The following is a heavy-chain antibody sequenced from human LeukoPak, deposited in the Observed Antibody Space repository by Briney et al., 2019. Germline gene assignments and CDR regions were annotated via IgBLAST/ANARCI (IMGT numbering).Heavy chain of an antibody. J-gene: IGHJ4*02. CDR1: GFTFSSYG. CDR2: ISSSSSHI. CDR3: AKEASRGSSFAYTPIEKPYYLDY. Sequence: GGSLRLSCAASGFTFSSYGMHWVRQAPGTGLEWVSSISSSSSHIYYADSVKGRFTISRDNAKNTLYLQMNSLRAEDTAVYYCAKEASRGSSFAYTPIEKPYYLDYWGQGTLVTVSS. D-gene: IGHD5-18*01. V-gene: IGHV3-21*01.